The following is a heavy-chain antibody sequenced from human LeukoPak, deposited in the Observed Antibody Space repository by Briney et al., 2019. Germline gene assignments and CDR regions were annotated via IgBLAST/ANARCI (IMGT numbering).Heavy chain of an antibody. CDR2: IIPIFGTA. CDR3: ARARLITIFGVVTPDAFDI. CDR1: GGTFSSYA. J-gene: IGHJ3*02. D-gene: IGHD3-3*01. V-gene: IGHV1-69*01. Sequence: SVKVSCKASGGTFSSYAISWVRQAPGQGLEWMGGIIPIFGTANYAQKFQGRVTITADESTSTAYMELSSLRSEDTAVYYCARARLITIFGVVTPDAFDIWGQGTMVTVSS.